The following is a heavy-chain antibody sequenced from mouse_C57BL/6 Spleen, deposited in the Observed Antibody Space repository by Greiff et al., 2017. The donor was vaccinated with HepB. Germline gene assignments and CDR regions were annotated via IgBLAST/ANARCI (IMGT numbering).Heavy chain of an antibody. CDR1: GYSITSGYY. V-gene: IGHV3-6*01. J-gene: IGHJ1*03. D-gene: IGHD4-1*01. Sequence: ESGPGLVKPSQSLSLTCSVTGYSITSGYYWNWIRQFPGNNLEWMGYISYDGSNNYNPSLKNRISITRDTSKNQFFLKLNSVTTEDTATYYCAREELGRRYFDVWGTGTTVTVSS. CDR2: ISYDGSN. CDR3: AREELGRRYFDV.